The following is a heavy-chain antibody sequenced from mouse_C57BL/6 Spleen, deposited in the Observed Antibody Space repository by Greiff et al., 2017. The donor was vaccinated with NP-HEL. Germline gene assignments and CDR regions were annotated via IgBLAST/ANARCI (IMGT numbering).Heavy chain of an antibody. V-gene: IGHV5-6*01. CDR3: ARGEDYDGYYDVSWFAY. D-gene: IGHD2-3*01. CDR2: ISSGGSYT. J-gene: IGHJ3*01. Sequence: EVHLVESGGDLVKPGGSLKLSCAASGFTFSSYGMSWVRQTPDKRLEWVATISSGGSYTYYPDSVKGRFTISRDNAKNTLYLQMSSLKSEDTAMYYCARGEDYDGYYDVSWFAYWGQGTLVTVSA. CDR1: GFTFSSYG.